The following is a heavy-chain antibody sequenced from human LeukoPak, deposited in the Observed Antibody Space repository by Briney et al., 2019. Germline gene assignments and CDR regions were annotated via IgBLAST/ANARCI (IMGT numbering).Heavy chain of an antibody. CDR3: ARQEYFYDVSGYLNDY. Sequence: SETLSLTCTVSGSSISSGTYYWGWIRQPPGKGLEWIGSIYFSGNTYYNPSLSSRVTLSVDTSKNQFSLWLNSVTAADTAVYYCARQEYFYDVSGYLNDYWGQGTLVTVSS. CDR1: GSSISSGTYY. V-gene: IGHV4-39*07. J-gene: IGHJ4*02. D-gene: IGHD3-22*01. CDR2: IYFSGNT.